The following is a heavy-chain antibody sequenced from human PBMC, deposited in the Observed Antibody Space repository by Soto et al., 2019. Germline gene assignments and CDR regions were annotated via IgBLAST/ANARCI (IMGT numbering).Heavy chain of an antibody. J-gene: IGHJ6*02. Sequence: VAPVKVSCKASGYTFSRYGISWVRQAPGQGLEWMGWISGYNGDTKYAQKFQGRVAMTVDTSTTTAYMELRSLTSDDRAVYYCAKNGQPPYYYYGMDVWGQGTTVTSP. CDR1: GYTFSRYG. CDR3: AKNGQPPYYYYGMDV. D-gene: IGHD2-8*01. CDR2: ISGYNGDT. V-gene: IGHV1-18*01.